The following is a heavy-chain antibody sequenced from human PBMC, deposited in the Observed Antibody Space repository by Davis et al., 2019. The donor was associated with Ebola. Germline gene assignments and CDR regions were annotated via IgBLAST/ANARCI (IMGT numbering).Heavy chain of an antibody. J-gene: IGHJ6*02. V-gene: IGHV4-34*01. D-gene: IGHD3-9*01. CDR2: INHSGST. Sequence: SETLSLTCAVYGGSFSGYYWSWIRQPPGKGLEWIGEINHSGSTNYNPSLKSRVTISVDTSKNQFSLKLSSVTAADTAVYYCARVDYDMLTGYVDVWGQGTTVTVSS. CDR3: ARVDYDMLTGYVDV. CDR1: GGSFSGYY.